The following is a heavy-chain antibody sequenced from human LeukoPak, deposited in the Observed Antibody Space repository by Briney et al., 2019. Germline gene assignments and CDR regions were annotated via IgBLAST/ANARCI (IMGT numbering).Heavy chain of an antibody. CDR1: GGSFSGYY. CDR2: INHSGST. V-gene: IGHV4-34*01. CDR3: ARVGFGELSREVSALLDY. J-gene: IGHJ4*02. Sequence: SETLSLTCAVYGGSFSGYYWSWIRQPPGKGLEWIGEINHSGSTNYNPSLKSRVTISVDTSKNQFSLKLSSVTAADTAVYYCARVGFGELSREVSALLDYWGQGTLVTVSS. D-gene: IGHD3-10*01.